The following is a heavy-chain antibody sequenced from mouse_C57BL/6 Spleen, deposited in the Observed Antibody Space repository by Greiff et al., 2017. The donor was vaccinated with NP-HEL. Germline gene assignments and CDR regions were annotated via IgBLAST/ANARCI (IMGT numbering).Heavy chain of an antibody. CDR2: IWGDGST. CDR1: GFSLTSYG. Sequence: VKLMESGPGLVAPSQSLSITCTVSGFSLTSYGVSWVRQTPGKGLEWLGVIWGDGSTNYHSDLISRLSIINDNSKSQVFLKLNSLQSDDTATYYCAKPRYYYGSSYYAMDYWGQGTSVTVSS. D-gene: IGHD1-1*01. V-gene: IGHV2-3*01. CDR3: AKPRYYYGSSYYAMDY. J-gene: IGHJ4*01.